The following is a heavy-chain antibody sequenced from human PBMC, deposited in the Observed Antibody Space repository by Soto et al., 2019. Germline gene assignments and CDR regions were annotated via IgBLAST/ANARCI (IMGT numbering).Heavy chain of an antibody. Sequence: PSETLSLTCAIPGAPITWGDYSWNWIRQPPGKGLEWIGYIFHGGSTYYNPSLRSRVTISVDRSRTRFSLKMSSVTAADTAVYYCARGRVVVPAAVMFNCLDPWGQGALVTVSS. J-gene: IGHJ5*02. V-gene: IGHV4-30-2*01. CDR3: ARGRVVVPAAVMFNCLDP. CDR1: GAPITWGDYS. D-gene: IGHD2-2*01. CDR2: IFHGGST.